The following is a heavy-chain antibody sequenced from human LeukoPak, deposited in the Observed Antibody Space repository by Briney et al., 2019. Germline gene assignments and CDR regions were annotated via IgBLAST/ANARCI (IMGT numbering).Heavy chain of an antibody. CDR3: AKGKGTSAGSFDY. V-gene: IGHV3-23*01. J-gene: IGHJ4*02. Sequence: PGGSLRLSCAASGFTFGSYVMNWVRQAGKGLEWVSAISDNGGSTYYADSLKGRFTISRDNSKNTLYLQMNSLRAEDTAVYYCAKGKGTSAGSFDYWGQGTRVTVSS. CDR1: GFTFGSYV. CDR2: ISDNGGST. D-gene: IGHD3-10*01.